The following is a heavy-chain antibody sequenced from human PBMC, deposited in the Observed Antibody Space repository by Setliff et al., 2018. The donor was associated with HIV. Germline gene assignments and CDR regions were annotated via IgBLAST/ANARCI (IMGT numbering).Heavy chain of an antibody. CDR3: AKDDVVGVSVVRMDV. CDR1: GFTFSSYA. D-gene: IGHD1-26*01. J-gene: IGHJ6*02. V-gene: IGHV3-30*02. CDR2: IRYDGSNQ. Sequence: GGSLRLSCAASGFTFSSYAMYWVRQAPGKGLEWVAFIRYDGSNQHYADSVRGRFTISRDNSENTVYLQMNSLRTQDTAVYYCAKDDVVGVSVVRMDVWGQGTTVTV.